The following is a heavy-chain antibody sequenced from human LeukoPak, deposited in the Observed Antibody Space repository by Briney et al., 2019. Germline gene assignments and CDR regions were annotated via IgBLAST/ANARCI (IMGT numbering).Heavy chain of an antibody. D-gene: IGHD5-18*01. J-gene: IGHJ4*02. CDR2: ISYDGSNK. CDR3: AKDLRAVDTAMVDY. CDR1: GFTFSSYG. Sequence: GASLRLSCAASGFTFSSYGMHWVRQAPGKGLEWVAVISYDGSNKYYADSVKGRFTISRDNSKNTLYLQMNSLRAEDTAVYYCAKDLRAVDTAMVDYWGQGTLVTVSS. V-gene: IGHV3-30*18.